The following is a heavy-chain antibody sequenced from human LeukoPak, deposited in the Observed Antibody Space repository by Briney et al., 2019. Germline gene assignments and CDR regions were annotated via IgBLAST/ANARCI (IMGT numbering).Heavy chain of an antibody. CDR1: DGSFSDSY. J-gene: IGHJ6*04. D-gene: IGHD2-15*01. CDR3: ARVYCSGGSCPERGMNV. CDR2: INHSGST. Sequence: SETLSLTCAVYDGSFSDSYWSRIRQPPGKGLEWIAEINHSGSTNYNSSLKSRVTISVDTSKNQFSLKLSSVTAADTAVYYCARVYCSGGSCPERGMNVWGKGTTVTVSS. V-gene: IGHV4-34*01.